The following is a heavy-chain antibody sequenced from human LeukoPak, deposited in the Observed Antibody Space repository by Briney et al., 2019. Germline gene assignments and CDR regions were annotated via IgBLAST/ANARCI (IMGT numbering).Heavy chain of an antibody. CDR1: GGSISSYY. CDR3: ARGSYGDYVYYFDY. CDR2: IYYSGST. J-gene: IGHJ4*02. Sequence: SETLSLTCAVSGGSISSYYWSWIRQSAGKGLEWIGSIYYSGSTYYNPSLKSRVTISVDTSKNQFSLKLSSVTAADTAVYYCARGSYGDYVYYFDYWGQGTLVTVSS. D-gene: IGHD4-17*01. V-gene: IGHV4-4*07.